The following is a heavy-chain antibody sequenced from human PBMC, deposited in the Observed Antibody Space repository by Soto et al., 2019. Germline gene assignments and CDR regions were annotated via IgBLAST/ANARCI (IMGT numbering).Heavy chain of an antibody. CDR1: GFSLSTSGMR. V-gene: IGHV2-70*04. Sequence: SGPTLVNPTQTLTLTCTFSGFSLSTSGMRVSWIRQPPGKALEWLARIDWDDDKFYSTSLKTRLTISKDTSKNQVVLTMTNMDPVDTATYYCARMGYDVVSGAFDIWGQGTMVTVS. CDR3: ARMGYDVVSGAFDI. D-gene: IGHD2-15*01. CDR2: IDWDDDK. J-gene: IGHJ3*02.